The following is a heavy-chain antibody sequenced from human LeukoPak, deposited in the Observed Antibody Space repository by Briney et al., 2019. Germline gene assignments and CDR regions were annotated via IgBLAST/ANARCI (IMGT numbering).Heavy chain of an antibody. V-gene: IGHV3-53*01. CDR1: RFTHSSNY. D-gene: IGHD3-10*01. J-gene: IGHJ4*02. Sequence: GGSLRLSCAASRFTHSSNYMSWVRQARGKGVEGVSVIYSGGSTYYADSVNGRFTISRDNSKNTLYLQMNSRRAEDTAVYYCARGDSMVRGTNYWGQGTLVTVSS. CDR2: IYSGGST. CDR3: ARGDSMVRGTNY.